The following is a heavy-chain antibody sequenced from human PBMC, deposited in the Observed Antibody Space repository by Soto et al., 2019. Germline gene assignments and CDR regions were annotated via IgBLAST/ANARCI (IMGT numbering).Heavy chain of an antibody. CDR3: ARGVAVAGRGSYFDY. CDR1: GGSFSGYY. Sequence: SETLSLTCAVCGGSFSGYYWSWIRQPPGKGLEWIGEINHSGSTNYNPSLKSRVTISVDTSKNQFSLKLSSVTAADTAVYYCARGVAVAGRGSYFDYWGQGTLVTVSS. J-gene: IGHJ4*02. V-gene: IGHV4-34*01. CDR2: INHSGST. D-gene: IGHD6-19*01.